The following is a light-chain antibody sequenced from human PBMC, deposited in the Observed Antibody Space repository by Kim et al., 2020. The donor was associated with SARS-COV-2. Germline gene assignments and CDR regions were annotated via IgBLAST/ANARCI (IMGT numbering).Light chain of an antibody. J-gene: IGLJ3*02. CDR1: SGHTNYA. Sequence: QLVLTQSPSASASLGASVKLTCTLTSGHTNYAIAWHQQQPEKGPRYLMRVNSDGSHTMGDGVPDRFSGSSSGAERYLTISSLQSDDEADYYCQTGDTGIRVFGGGTKLTVL. CDR3: QTGDTGIRV. V-gene: IGLV4-69*01. CDR2: VNSDGSH.